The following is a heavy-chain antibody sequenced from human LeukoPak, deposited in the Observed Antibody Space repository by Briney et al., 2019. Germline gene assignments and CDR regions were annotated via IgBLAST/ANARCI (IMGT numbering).Heavy chain of an antibody. D-gene: IGHD3-3*02. Sequence: LETLSLTCAVYGGSFSGYYWSWIRQPPGKGLEWIGEINHSRSTNYNPSLKSRVTISVDTSKNQFSLKLSSVAAADTAVYYCARIGASAVLGYFDHWGQGTLVTVSS. CDR1: GGSFSGYY. CDR3: ARIGASAVLGYFDH. CDR2: INHSRST. V-gene: IGHV4-34*01. J-gene: IGHJ4*02.